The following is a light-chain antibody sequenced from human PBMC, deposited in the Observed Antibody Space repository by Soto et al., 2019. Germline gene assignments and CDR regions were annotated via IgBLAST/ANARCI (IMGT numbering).Light chain of an antibody. V-gene: IGKV3-11*01. CDR1: QSVGIS. CDR2: DAS. CDR3: QQRSNWQYT. J-gene: IGKJ2*01. Sequence: EIVLTQSPATLSLSPGERATLSCRASQSVGISLAWYQQKPGQAPRLLIYDASNRATGIPARFSGSGSGTDFTLTIGSLEPDDFAVYYCQQRSNWQYTFGQGTRLDIK.